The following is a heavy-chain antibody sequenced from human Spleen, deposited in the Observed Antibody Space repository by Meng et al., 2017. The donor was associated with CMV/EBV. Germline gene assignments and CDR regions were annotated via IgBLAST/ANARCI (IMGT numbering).Heavy chain of an antibody. CDR2: IYYSGST. CDR1: SISSYY. CDR3: ARGLSYYDFWSGYYFGWFDP. D-gene: IGHD3-3*01. Sequence: SISSYYWSWIRQPPGKGLEWIGYIYYSGSTNYNPSLKSRVTISVDTSKNQFSLKLSSVTAADTAVYYCARGLSYYDFWSGYYFGWFDPWGQGTLVTVSS. V-gene: IGHV4-59*01. J-gene: IGHJ5*02.